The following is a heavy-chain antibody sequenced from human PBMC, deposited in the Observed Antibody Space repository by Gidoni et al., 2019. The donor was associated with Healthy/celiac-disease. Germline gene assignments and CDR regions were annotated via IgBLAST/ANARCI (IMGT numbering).Heavy chain of an antibody. J-gene: IGHJ5*02. Sequence: QVQLVESVGGLVQPGRSLRLACAASGFTFSSYGLHWVRQAPGTGLEWVAVISYDGSNKYYADSVKGRFTISRDNSKNTLYLQMNSLRAEDTAVYYCAKDLTYYYDSSGYPWFDPWGQGTLVTVSS. CDR3: AKDLTYYYDSSGYPWFDP. CDR1: GFTFSSYG. D-gene: IGHD3-22*01. V-gene: IGHV3-30*18. CDR2: ISYDGSNK.